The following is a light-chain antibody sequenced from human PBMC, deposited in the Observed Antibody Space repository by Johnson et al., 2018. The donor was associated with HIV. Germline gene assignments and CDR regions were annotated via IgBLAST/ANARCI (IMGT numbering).Light chain of an antibody. CDR3: GTWDSSLSAHYV. Sequence: QSVLTQPPSVSAAPGQRVTISCSGSSFNIGNNYVSWYQQVPGTAPKLLIFDNNKRPSGIPDRFSGSRSGTSATLAITGLQTGDEADYYCGTWDSSLSAHYVFGTGTKVTVL. V-gene: IGLV1-51*01. J-gene: IGLJ1*01. CDR2: DNN. CDR1: SFNIGNNY.